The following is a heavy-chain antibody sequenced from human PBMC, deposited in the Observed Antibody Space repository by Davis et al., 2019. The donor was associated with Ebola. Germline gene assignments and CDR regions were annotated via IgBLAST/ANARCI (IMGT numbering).Heavy chain of an antibody. V-gene: IGHV4-34*01. CDR3: ARWQVVVVVAATPPSGHYGMDV. Sequence: SETLSLTCAVHGGSFSGYYWSWIRQPPGKGLEWIGEINHSGSTNYNPPLKSPVTISVDTSKKHFPLKLGSVTAADTAVYYCARWQVVVVVAATPPSGHYGMDVWGKGTTVTVSS. J-gene: IGHJ6*04. D-gene: IGHD2-15*01. CDR2: INHSGST. CDR1: GGSFSGYY.